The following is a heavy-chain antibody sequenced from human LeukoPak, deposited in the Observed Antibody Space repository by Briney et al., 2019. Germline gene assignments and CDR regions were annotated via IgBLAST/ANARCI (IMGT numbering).Heavy chain of an antibody. J-gene: IGHJ4*02. CDR2: IRYDGSNE. Sequence: GGSLRLSCAASGFTFSSYGMHWVRQAPGKGLEWVAFIRYDGSNEYYADSVKGRFTTSRDNSKNTLYLQKNSLRAEDTAVYYCAKDMSGWTYFDYWGQGTLVTVSS. D-gene: IGHD6-19*01. CDR3: AKDMSGWTYFDY. CDR1: GFTFSSYG. V-gene: IGHV3-30*02.